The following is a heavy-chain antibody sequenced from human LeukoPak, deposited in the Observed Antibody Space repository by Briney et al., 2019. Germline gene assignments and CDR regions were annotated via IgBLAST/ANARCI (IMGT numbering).Heavy chain of an antibody. J-gene: IGHJ6*03. D-gene: IGHD3-10*01. Sequence: ASVKVSCKASGGTFSSYAISWVRQAPGQGLEWMGGIIPIFGTANYAQKFQGRVTITADKSTSTAYMELSSLRSEDTAVYYCAEDQAGGLWPVYYYYMDVWGKGTTVTVSS. V-gene: IGHV1-69*06. CDR2: IIPIFGTA. CDR3: AEDQAGGLWPVYYYYMDV. CDR1: GGTFSSYA.